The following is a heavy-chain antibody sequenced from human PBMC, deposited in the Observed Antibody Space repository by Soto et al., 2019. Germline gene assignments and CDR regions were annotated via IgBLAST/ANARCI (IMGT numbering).Heavy chain of an antibody. Sequence: PSETLSLTCTVSGGSISSAHNYWSWIRQPPGKGLEWIGYIYYSGRTYYNPSHKSRVTISVDTSKNQFSLKLTSVTAADTAVDYCARVVTTVTTYWFDPWGQGTLVTVSS. CDR1: GGSISSAHNY. V-gene: IGHV4-30-4*01. CDR3: ARVVTTVTTYWFDP. CDR2: IYYSGRT. J-gene: IGHJ5*02. D-gene: IGHD4-17*01.